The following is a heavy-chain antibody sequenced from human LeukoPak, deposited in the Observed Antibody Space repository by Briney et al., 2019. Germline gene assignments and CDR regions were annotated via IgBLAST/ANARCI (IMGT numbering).Heavy chain of an antibody. V-gene: IGHV3-23*01. CDR2: LSPSGASI. Sequence: GGSLRLSCAASGFTFSNYWMHWVRQAPGRGLEWVSSLSPSGASIYYADSVKGRFSISRDNSKNTLYLQMNNLRAEDTALYYCAAGPYGGNTPFDYWGQGTLVTISS. CDR1: GFTFSNYW. CDR3: AAGPYGGNTPFDY. J-gene: IGHJ4*02. D-gene: IGHD4-23*01.